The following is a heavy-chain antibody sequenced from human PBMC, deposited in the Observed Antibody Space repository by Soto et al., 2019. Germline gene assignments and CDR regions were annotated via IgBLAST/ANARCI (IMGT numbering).Heavy chain of an antibody. V-gene: IGHV4-30-4*01. CDR1: GGSISSGDYY. CDR2: IYYSGST. D-gene: IGHD4-17*01. Sequence: SETLSLTCTVSGGSISSGDYYWSWIRQPPGKGLEWIGYIYYSGSTYYNPSLKSRVTISVDTSKNQFSLKLSSVTAADTAVYYCARVSFGYGDYLNDGDGMDVWGQGTTVTVSS. CDR3: ARVSFGYGDYLNDGDGMDV. J-gene: IGHJ6*02.